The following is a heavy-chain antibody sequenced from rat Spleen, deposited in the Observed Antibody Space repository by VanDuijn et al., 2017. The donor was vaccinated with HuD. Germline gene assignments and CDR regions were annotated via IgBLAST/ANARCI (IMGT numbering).Heavy chain of an antibody. CDR2: ISYDGGTI. D-gene: IGHD1-10*01. J-gene: IGHJ1*01. CDR3: ARQLLYNNYWYFDF. Sequence: EVQLVESGGGLVQPGRSMKLSCAVSGFIFSNYGMAWVRQAPKKGLEWVAYISYDGGTIYYRDSVKGRFTISRDNAKSTLYLQMDSLRSEDTATYYCARQLLYNNYWYFDFWGPGTMVTVSS. V-gene: IGHV5-25*01. CDR1: GFIFSNYG.